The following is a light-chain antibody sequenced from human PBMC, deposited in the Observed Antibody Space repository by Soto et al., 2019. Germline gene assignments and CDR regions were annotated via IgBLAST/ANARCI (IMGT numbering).Light chain of an antibody. CDR2: GAN. CDR3: HQYDNFVHT. V-gene: IGKV1-33*01. Sequence: DIQMTQFPSSLSASVGDRVTIPCQASQDISNRLNWYQQRPGKAPELLIHGANNLQSGVPSRFSGSGSGTGCTLTINSLKPEDVATYFCHQYDNFVHTFGQGTKLEIK. CDR1: QDISNR. J-gene: IGKJ2*01.